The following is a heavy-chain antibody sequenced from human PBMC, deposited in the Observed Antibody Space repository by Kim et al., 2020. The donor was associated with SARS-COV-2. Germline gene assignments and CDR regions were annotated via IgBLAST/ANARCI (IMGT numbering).Heavy chain of an antibody. CDR3: AKGFRYCSGGSCYSIDY. CDR1: GFTLSSYA. Sequence: GGSLRLSCAASGFTLSSYAMSWVRQAPGKGLEWVSAISGSGGSTYYADSVKGRFTISRDNSKNTLYLQMNSLRAEDTAVYYCAKGFRYCSGGSCYSIDYWGQGTLVTVSS. D-gene: IGHD2-15*01. V-gene: IGHV3-23*01. CDR2: ISGSGGST. J-gene: IGHJ4*02.